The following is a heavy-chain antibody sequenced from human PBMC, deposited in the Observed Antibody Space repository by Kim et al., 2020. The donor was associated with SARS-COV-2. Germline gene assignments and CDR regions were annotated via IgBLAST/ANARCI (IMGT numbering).Heavy chain of an antibody. CDR3: ASGTGRELFLFDY. D-gene: IGHD1-26*01. V-gene: IGHV3-53*01. Sequence: AETVEGQYTTARDDAKNTLYIQMNSLRAEDTSVYYCASGTGRELFLFDYWGQGTLVTVSS. J-gene: IGHJ4*02.